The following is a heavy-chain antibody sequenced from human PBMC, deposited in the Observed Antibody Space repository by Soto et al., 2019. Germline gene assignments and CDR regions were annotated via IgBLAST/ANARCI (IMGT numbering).Heavy chain of an antibody. J-gene: IGHJ4*02. D-gene: IGHD5-18*01. CDR2: ISDSGGST. Sequence: PGGSLRLSFAASGFTFSNYAVSWVRQAPGKGLEWVAAISDSGGSTYYADSVKGRFTISRDNSKNTLYVQMNSLRAEDTDVYYCAIISYGQFDYWAQGTLVTDSS. CDR1: GFTFSNYA. V-gene: IGHV3-23*01. CDR3: AIISYGQFDY.